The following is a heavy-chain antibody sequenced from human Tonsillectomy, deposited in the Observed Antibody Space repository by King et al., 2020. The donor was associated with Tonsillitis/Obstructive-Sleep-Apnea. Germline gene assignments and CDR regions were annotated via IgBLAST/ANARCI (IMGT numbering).Heavy chain of an antibody. CDR2: IIPIFGTA. D-gene: IGHD3-16*01. CDR1: GGTFSSYA. Sequence: QLVQSGAEVKKPGSSVKVSCKASGGTFSSYAISWVRQAPGQGLEWMGGIIPIFGTANYAQKFQGRVTITADESTTTAYMELSSLRSEATAVYYCAFGGLSLTLILWFDYWGQGTLVTVSS. J-gene: IGHJ4*02. V-gene: IGHV1-69*01. CDR3: AFGGLSLTLILWFDY.